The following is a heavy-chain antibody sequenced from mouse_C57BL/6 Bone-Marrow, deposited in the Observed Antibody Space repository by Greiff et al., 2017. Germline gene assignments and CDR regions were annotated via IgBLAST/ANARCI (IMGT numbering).Heavy chain of an antibody. CDR3: ARHHGYYVDWYFDV. CDR2: ISNGGGST. CDR1: GFTFSDYY. Sequence: EVKVKESGGGLVQPGGSLKLSCAASGFTFSDYYMYWVRQTPEKRLEWVAYISNGGGSTYYPDTVKGRFTISRDNAKNTLYLQMSRLKSEDTAMYYCARHHGYYVDWYFDVWGTGTTVTVSS. J-gene: IGHJ1*03. D-gene: IGHD2-3*01. V-gene: IGHV5-12*01.